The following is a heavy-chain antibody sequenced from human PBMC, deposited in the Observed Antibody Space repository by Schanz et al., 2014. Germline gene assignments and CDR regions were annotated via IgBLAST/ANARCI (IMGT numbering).Heavy chain of an antibody. D-gene: IGHD6-13*01. V-gene: IGHV3-23*04. CDR3: AKDLAAVGVFDY. Sequence: EVQLVESGGGLVKPGGSLRLSCTASRIIFGTYSMNWVRQAPGKGLEWVSALTGSGTTTYYADSVKGRFTISRDNSKNTLDLQMNSLRAEDTAIYYCAKDLAAVGVFDYWGQGSLVTVSP. CDR2: LTGSGTTT. J-gene: IGHJ4*02. CDR1: RIIFGTYS.